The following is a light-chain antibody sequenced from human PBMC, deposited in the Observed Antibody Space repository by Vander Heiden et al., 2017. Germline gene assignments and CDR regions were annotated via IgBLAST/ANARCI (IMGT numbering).Light chain of an antibody. J-gene: IGLJ1*01. V-gene: IGLV3-25*03. CDR3: LSPDRSGTGV. Sequence: YELTPPPSVSVSPGQTARITCSGDALSNQYAYWYQQKSGQAPVMVIYTDTERPSGIPERFSGSSSGNTATLTISGVQSEDEADYYCLSPDRSGTGVFGTGTKVTVL. CDR1: ALSNQY. CDR2: TDT.